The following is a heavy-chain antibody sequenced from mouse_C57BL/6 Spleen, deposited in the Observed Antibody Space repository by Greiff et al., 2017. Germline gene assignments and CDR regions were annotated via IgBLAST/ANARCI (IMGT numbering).Heavy chain of an antibody. D-gene: IGHD1-1*01. V-gene: IGHV1-53*01. CDR3: ARRNYGSSFFDD. CDR2: INPSNGGT. CDR1: GYTFTSYW. Sequence: VQLQQPGTELVKPGASVKLSCKASGYTFTSYWLHWVKQRPGQGLEWIGNINPSNGGTNYNEQFKSKATLTVDKSSSTAYMQLSSLTSEDSAVYYCARRNYGSSFFDDWGQGTTLTVSS. J-gene: IGHJ2*01.